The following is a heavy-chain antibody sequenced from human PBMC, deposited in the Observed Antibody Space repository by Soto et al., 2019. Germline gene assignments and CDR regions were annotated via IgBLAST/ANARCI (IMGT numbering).Heavy chain of an antibody. V-gene: IGHV1-3*01. CDR3: ARSLIVVVPSARGARFDP. Sequence: VKVSCKASGYTFTSYAMHWVRQAPGQRLEWMGWINAGNGNTKYSQKFQGRVTITRDTSASTAYMELSSLRSEDTAVYYCARSLIVVVPSARGARFDPWGQGTLVTVSS. D-gene: IGHD2-2*01. CDR1: GYTFTSYA. J-gene: IGHJ5*02. CDR2: INAGNGNT.